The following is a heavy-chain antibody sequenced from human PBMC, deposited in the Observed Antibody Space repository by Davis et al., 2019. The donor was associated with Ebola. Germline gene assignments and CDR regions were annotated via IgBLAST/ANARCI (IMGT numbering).Heavy chain of an antibody. CDR3: ARGRRAYYYYYGMDV. J-gene: IGHJ6*02. CDR1: GGSFSGYY. Sequence: SETLSLTCAVYGGSFSGYYWSWIRHPPGKGLDWTGEINHIGTTNYNPSLKSRVTISVDTSKNQFSLKPSSVTAADTAGYYCARGRRAYYYYYGMDVWGQGTTVTVSS. CDR2: INHIGTT. V-gene: IGHV4-34*01.